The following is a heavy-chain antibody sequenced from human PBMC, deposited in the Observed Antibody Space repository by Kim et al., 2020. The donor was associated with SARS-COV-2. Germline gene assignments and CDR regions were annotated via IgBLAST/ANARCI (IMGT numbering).Heavy chain of an antibody. D-gene: IGHD1-26*01. CDR1: GGSISSYY. V-gene: IGHV4-59*08. Sequence: SETLSLTCTVSGGSISSYYWSWIRQPPGKGLEWIGYIYYSGITNYNPSLKSRVTISVDTSKNQFSLKLSSVIAADTAVYYCVRNTRGVAAEYFQHYGHGT. CDR2: IYYSGIT. J-gene: IGHJ1*01. CDR3: VRNTRGVAAEYFQH.